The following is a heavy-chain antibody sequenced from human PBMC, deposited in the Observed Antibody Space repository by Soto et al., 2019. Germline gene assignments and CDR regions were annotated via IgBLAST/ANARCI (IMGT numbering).Heavy chain of an antibody. J-gene: IGHJ4*02. D-gene: IGHD2-15*01. CDR3: ARDPSNTSGRYQFFDF. CDR1: GYTFTHHG. Sequence: QVQLVQSGTEVKKPGASVMLSCMASGYTFTHHGISWLRQAPGQGPQWMGWISCYNGDTKYAQNVQGRVTLTTDTSATTACMELRSLTSDNTAVYYCARDPSNTSGRYQFFDFWGQGTLVTVSS. V-gene: IGHV1-18*01. CDR2: ISCYNGDT.